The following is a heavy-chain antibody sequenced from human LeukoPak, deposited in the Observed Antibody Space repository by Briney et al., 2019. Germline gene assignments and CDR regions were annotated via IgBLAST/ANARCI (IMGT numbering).Heavy chain of an antibody. CDR1: GYSVSSGYY. CDR2: IYYSGST. CDR3: ARHMGGLIAAAGYFDY. Sequence: SETLSLTCTVSGYSVSSGYYWGWIRQPPGKGLEWIGSIYYSGSTYYNPSLKSRVTISVDTSKNQFSLKLSSVTAADTAVYYCARHMGGLIAAAGYFDYWGQGTLVTVSS. J-gene: IGHJ4*02. D-gene: IGHD6-13*01. V-gene: IGHV4-38-2*02.